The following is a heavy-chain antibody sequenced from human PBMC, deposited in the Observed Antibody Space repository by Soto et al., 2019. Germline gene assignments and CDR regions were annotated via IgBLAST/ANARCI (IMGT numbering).Heavy chain of an antibody. J-gene: IGHJ5*02. D-gene: IGHD2-2*01. CDR2: IYYSGST. V-gene: IGHV4-30-4*01. Sequence: SETLSLTCTVSGGSISSGDYYWSWIRQPPGKGLEWIGYIYYSGSTYYNPSLKSRVTISVDTSKNQFSLKLSSVTAADTAVYYCARVTIVVVPAAISNWFDPWGQGTLVTVSS. CDR1: GGSISSGDYY. CDR3: ARVTIVVVPAAISNWFDP.